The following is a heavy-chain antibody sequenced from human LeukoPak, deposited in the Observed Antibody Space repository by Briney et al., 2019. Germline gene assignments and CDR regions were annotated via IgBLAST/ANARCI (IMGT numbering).Heavy chain of an antibody. V-gene: IGHV4-34*01. J-gene: IGHJ4*02. CDR2: INHSGST. CDR3: ARHDSSGVTKIFDY. CDR1: GGSFSGYY. D-gene: IGHD2-8*01. Sequence: SETLSLTCAVYGGSFSGYYWSWIRQPPGKGLEWIGEINHSGSTNYNPSLKSRATISVDTSKNQFSLKLSSVTAADTAVYYCARHDSSGVTKIFDYWGQGTLVTVSS.